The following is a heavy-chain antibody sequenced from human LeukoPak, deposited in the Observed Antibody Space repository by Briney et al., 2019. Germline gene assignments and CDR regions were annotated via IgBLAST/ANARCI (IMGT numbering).Heavy chain of an antibody. CDR3: ARAKDGYNYYFDY. V-gene: IGHV4-59*13. J-gene: IGHJ4*02. Sequence: SETLSLTCTVSGGSISSYYWSWIRQPPGKGLEWIGYIYYSGSTNYSPSLKSRVTISVDTSKNQFSLNLSSVTAADTAVYYCARAKDGYNYYFDYWGQGTLVAVSS. D-gene: IGHD5-24*01. CDR2: IYYSGST. CDR1: GGSISSYY.